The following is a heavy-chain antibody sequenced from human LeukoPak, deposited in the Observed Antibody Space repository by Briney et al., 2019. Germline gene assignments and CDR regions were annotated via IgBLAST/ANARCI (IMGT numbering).Heavy chain of an antibody. CDR1: GGSISSGGYY. D-gene: IGHD1-26*01. J-gene: IGHJ3*02. Sequence: SQTLSLTCTVSGGSISSGGYYWSWIRQPPGKGLEWIGYIYHSGSTYYNPSLKSRVTISVDRSKNQFSLKLSSVTAADTAVYYCAREKPVGATPDAFDIWGQGTMVTVSS. CDR3: AREKPVGATPDAFDI. V-gene: IGHV4-30-2*01. CDR2: IYHSGST.